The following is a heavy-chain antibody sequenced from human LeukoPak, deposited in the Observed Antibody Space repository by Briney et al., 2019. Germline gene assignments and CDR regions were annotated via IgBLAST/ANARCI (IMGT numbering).Heavy chain of an antibody. CDR1: GFTFSSYA. CDR3: ARDRYDFWSGTSFCFDY. Sequence: GRSLRLSCAASGFTFSSYAMHWVRQAPGKGLEWVAVISYDGSNTYYADSVKGRFTISRDNSKNTLYLQMNSLRAEDTAVYYCARDRYDFWSGTSFCFDYWGQGTLVTVSS. V-gene: IGHV3-30-3*01. D-gene: IGHD3-3*01. J-gene: IGHJ4*02. CDR2: ISYDGSNT.